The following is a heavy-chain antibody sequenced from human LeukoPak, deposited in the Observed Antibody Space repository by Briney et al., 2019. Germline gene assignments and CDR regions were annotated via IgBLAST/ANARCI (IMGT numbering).Heavy chain of an antibody. Sequence: VASVKVSCKASGYTFTSYGISWVRQAPGQGLEWMGWISAYNGNTNYAQKLQGRVTMTTDTSTSTAYMELRSLRSDDTAVYYCARDLFLMVRGVTSPLDYWGQGTLVTVSS. D-gene: IGHD3-10*01. CDR1: GYTFTSYG. V-gene: IGHV1-18*01. J-gene: IGHJ4*02. CDR3: ARDLFLMVRGVTSPLDY. CDR2: ISAYNGNT.